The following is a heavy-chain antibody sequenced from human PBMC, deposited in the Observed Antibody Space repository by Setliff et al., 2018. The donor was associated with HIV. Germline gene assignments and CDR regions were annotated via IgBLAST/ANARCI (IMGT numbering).Heavy chain of an antibody. Sequence: SSETLSLTCAVYGESFSGFYWTWIRQSPGKGLEWIGEINHGGSTIYNPSLKSRVTISVDTSKNQFSLKLDSVTAADTAVYYCARQAWHSGRNGYFVDYWGQGTLVTVSS. J-gene: IGHJ4*02. CDR3: ARQAWHSGRNGYFVDY. V-gene: IGHV4-34*01. D-gene: IGHD2-15*01. CDR2: INHGGST. CDR1: GESFSGFY.